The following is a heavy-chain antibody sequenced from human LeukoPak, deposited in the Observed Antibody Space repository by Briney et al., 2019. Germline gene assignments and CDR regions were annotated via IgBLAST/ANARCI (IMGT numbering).Heavy chain of an antibody. CDR1: GGSFSGYY. CDR2: MYQSGNT. J-gene: IGHJ4*02. V-gene: IGHV4-34*01. Sequence: SETLSLTCAVYGGSFSGYYWGWIRQTPGKGLEWIGSMYQSGNTNYNPSLKSRVTMSLDTSKNQFSLKVTSVTAADTAVYYCARGDPANFDYWGQGALVTVSS. CDR3: ARGDPANFDY.